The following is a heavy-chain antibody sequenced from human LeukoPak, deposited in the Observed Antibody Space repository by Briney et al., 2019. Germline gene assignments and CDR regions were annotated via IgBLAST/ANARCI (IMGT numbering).Heavy chain of an antibody. V-gene: IGHV1-69*05. CDR2: IIPIFGTA. CDR3: ARDDMNTAMVNRAHYFDY. J-gene: IGHJ4*02. D-gene: IGHD5-18*01. CDR1: GGTFSSYA. Sequence: SVKVSCKASGGTFSSYAISWVRQAPGQGLEWMGGIIPIFGTANYAQKFQGRVAITTDESTSTAYMELSSLRSEDTAVYYCARDDMNTAMVNRAHYFDYWGQGTLVTVSS.